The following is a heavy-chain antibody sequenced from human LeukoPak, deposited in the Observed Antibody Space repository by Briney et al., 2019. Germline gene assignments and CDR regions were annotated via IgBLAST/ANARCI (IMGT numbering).Heavy chain of an antibody. D-gene: IGHD3-9*01. J-gene: IGHJ3*02. CDR2: ISGSGGNT. V-gene: IGHV3-23*01. CDR1: GFTFSSYG. Sequence: GGTLRLSCAASGFTFSSYGMSWVRQAPGKGLDWVSGISGSGGNTYYADSVKGRFTISRDNSKNTLYLQMNSLRAEDTALYYCARGHGGFFRYFDTNDAFDIWGQGTVVTVSS. CDR3: ARGHGGFFRYFDTNDAFDI.